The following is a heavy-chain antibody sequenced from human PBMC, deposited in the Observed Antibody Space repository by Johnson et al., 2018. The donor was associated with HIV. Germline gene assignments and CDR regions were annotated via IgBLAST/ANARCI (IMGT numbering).Heavy chain of an antibody. V-gene: IGHV3-30*18. CDR3: AKSTQATILRESGPYGAFHI. Sequence: QVQLVESGGGVVQPGRSLRLSCAASGFTFSSYGMHWVRQAPGKGLEWVAVISYDGSNKYYADSVKGRFTISRDNSKSTLYVQMNSLRVEDTAVYYCAKSTQATILRESGPYGAFHIWGQGTMVTVSS. CDR1: GFTFSSYG. J-gene: IGHJ3*02. D-gene: IGHD2-2*01. CDR2: ISYDGSNK.